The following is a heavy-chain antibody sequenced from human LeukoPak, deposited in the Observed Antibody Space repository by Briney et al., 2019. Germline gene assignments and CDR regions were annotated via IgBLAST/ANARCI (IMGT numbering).Heavy chain of an antibody. CDR3: ARDGFGELKNWFDP. Sequence: ASVKVSCKASGYTFTSYGISWVRQAPGQGLEWMGWISAYNGNTNYAQKLQGRVTMTTDTSTSTAYMELSSLRSEDTAVYYCARDGFGELKNWFDPWGQGTLVTVSS. V-gene: IGHV1-18*01. J-gene: IGHJ5*02. D-gene: IGHD3-10*01. CDR2: ISAYNGNT. CDR1: GYTFTSYG.